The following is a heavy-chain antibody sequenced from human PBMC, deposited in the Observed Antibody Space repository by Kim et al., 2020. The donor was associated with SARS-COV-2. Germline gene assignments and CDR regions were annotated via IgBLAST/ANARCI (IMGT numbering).Heavy chain of an antibody. CDR1: GGTFSSYA. CDR2: IIPIFGTA. D-gene: IGHD3-9*01. J-gene: IGHJ4*02. Sequence: SVKVSCKASGGTFSSYAISWVRQAPGQGLEWMGGIIPIFGTANYAQKFQGRVTITADESTSTAYMELSSLRSEDTAVYYCARRGGDYDILTGSTPLDYWGQGTLVTVSS. CDR3: ARRGGDYDILTGSTPLDY. V-gene: IGHV1-69*13.